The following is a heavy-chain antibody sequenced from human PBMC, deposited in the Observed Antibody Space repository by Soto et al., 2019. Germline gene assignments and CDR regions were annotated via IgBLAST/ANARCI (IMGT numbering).Heavy chain of an antibody. V-gene: IGHV4-59*01. D-gene: IGHD1-7*01. CDR2: IYYSGRT. CDR3: ARNYGHAFDI. J-gene: IGHJ3*02. CDR1: GGSISSYY. Sequence: PSETLSLTYTVSGGSISSYYWIWIRQPPGKGLEWIGYIYYSGRTNYNPSLKSRVTISVDTSKNQFSLKLSSVTAADTAVYYCARNYGHAFDIWGQGTMVTVSS.